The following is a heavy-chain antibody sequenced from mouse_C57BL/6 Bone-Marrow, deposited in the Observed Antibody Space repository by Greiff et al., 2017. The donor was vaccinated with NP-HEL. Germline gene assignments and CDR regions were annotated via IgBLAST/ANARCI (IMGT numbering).Heavy chain of an antibody. CDR2: IYWDDVK. CDR1: GFSLSTSGMG. CDR3: ARTDYGSSYAYFDY. Sequence: QVTLKVSGPGILQSSQTLSLTCSFSGFSLSTSGMGVSWIRQPSGKGLEWLAHIYWDDVKRYNPSLKSRLTISKDTSRNQVFLKITSVDTADTATYYGARTDYGSSYAYFDYWGQGTTLTVSS. D-gene: IGHD1-1*01. V-gene: IGHV8-12*01. J-gene: IGHJ2*01.